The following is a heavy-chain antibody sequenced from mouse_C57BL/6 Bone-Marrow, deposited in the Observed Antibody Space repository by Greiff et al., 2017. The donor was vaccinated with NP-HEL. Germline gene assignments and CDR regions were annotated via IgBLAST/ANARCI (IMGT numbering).Heavy chain of an antibody. Sequence: VQLQQSGAELVRPGASVKLSCTASGFNIKDDYMHWVKQRPEQGLEWIGWIDPENGDTEYDSKFQGKATITADTSSNTAYLQLSSLTSEDTACYYCTTFYGNYPSFMDYWGQGTSVTVSS. CDR1: GFNIKDDY. CDR3: TTFYGNYPSFMDY. V-gene: IGHV14-4*01. CDR2: IDPENGDT. D-gene: IGHD2-1*01. J-gene: IGHJ4*01.